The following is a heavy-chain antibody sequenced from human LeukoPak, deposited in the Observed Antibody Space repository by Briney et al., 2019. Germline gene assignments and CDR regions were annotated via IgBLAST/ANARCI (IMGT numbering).Heavy chain of an antibody. CDR1: GGSISSYY. J-gene: IGHJ6*03. CDR2: IYCSGCT. Sequence: SETLSVTCTVSGGSISSYYWSWIRQPPGKGLEWIGYIYCSGCTNYNPSLKSRVTISVDTSKNQFSLKLRSVTAADTAVYYCARATPLLWFGESRHYYYYMDVWGKGTTVTISS. V-gene: IGHV4-59*01. CDR3: ARATPLLWFGESRHYYYYMDV. D-gene: IGHD3-10*01.